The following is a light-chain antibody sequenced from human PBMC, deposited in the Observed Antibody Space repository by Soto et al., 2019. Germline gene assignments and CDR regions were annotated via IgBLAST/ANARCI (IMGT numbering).Light chain of an antibody. Sequence: QSVLTQPASVSGSPGQSITISCTGTSSDDGSYNYVSWYQLHPGKAPKLMIYEVSNRPSGVSNRFSGSKSGDTASLTISGLQAEDEADYYCSSYTASYTPYVFGTGTKVTVL. CDR1: SSDDGSYNY. CDR2: EVS. J-gene: IGLJ1*01. CDR3: SSYTASYTPYV. V-gene: IGLV2-14*01.